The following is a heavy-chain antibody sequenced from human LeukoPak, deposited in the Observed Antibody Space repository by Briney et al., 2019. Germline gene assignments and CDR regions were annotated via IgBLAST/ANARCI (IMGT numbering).Heavy chain of an antibody. CDR2: ISSSGGNT. D-gene: IGHD3-3*01. Sequence: GGSLRLSCAASGFTFSDSAMTWVRQVPGKGLEWVSLISSSGGNTYYADSVKGRFTISRDNSKNTLYLQMNSLRAEDTAVYYCARDPSDYDFWSGYLDYWGQGTLVTVSS. CDR3: ARDPSDYDFWSGYLDY. J-gene: IGHJ4*02. CDR1: GFTFSDSA. V-gene: IGHV3-23*01.